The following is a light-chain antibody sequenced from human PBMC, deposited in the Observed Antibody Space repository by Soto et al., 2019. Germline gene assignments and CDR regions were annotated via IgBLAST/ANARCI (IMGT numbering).Light chain of an antibody. V-gene: IGKV3-15*01. CDR1: QSVNSN. J-gene: IGKJ4*01. Sequence: EKVMTQSPAALSVSPGERATLSCRASQSVNSNLAWYQQKPGQAPRLILYGASTRATGVPARFSGSASGTEFTLTISSLQSEDSAVYYCQQYNDWPLTFGGGTKVEIK. CDR3: QQYNDWPLT. CDR2: GAS.